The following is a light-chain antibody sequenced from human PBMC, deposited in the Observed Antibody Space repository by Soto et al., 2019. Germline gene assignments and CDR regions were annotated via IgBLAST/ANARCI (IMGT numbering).Light chain of an antibody. V-gene: IGKV3-20*01. Sequence: EIVLTQSPGILSLSPGERATLSCRASQSDSNDFLAWYQQKPGQAPRLLIYGASTRATDVPDRFSGSGSGEDFTLSISRLEPEDFAVYYCQQYGSSPPRTFGQGTKVEMK. CDR3: QQYGSSPPRT. CDR1: QSDSNDF. CDR2: GAS. J-gene: IGKJ1*01.